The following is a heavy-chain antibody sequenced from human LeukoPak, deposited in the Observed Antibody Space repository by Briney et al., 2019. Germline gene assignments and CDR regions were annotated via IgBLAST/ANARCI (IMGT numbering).Heavy chain of an antibody. CDR2: VYYSGST. D-gene: IGHD6-13*01. CDR3: ARDIAGRTFDL. V-gene: IGHV4-59*13. J-gene: IGHJ2*01. Sequence: SETLSLTCTVSGRSFSSYYGSWIRQPPAKGLEWIGHVYYSGSTNYNPSLKSRVTVSVDTSKNQFSLKLSSVTPADTAVYYCARDIAGRTFDLWGRGTLVTVSS. CDR1: GRSFSSYY.